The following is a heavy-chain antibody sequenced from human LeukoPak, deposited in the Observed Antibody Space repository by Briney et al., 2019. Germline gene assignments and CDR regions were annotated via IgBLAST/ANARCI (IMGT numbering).Heavy chain of an antibody. CDR3: ARTAMVTGDFDY. CDR2: ISYDGSNK. CDR1: GFTFSSYA. D-gene: IGHD5-18*01. V-gene: IGHV3-30*04. J-gene: IGHJ4*02. Sequence: GGSLRLSCAASGFTFSSYAMHWVRQAPGKGLEWVAVISYDGSNKYYADFVKGRFTISRDNSKNTLYLQMNSLRAEDTAVYYCARTAMVTGDFDYWGQGTLVTVSS.